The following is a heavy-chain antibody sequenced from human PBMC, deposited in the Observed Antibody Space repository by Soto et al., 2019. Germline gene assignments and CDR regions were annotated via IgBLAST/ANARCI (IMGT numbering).Heavy chain of an antibody. V-gene: IGHV1-69*04. CDR2: IIPILGIA. D-gene: IGHD3-10*01. J-gene: IGHJ4*02. Sequence: SVKVSCKASGGTFSSYTISLVRQAPGQGLEWMGRIIPILGIANYAQKFQGRVTITADKSTSTAYMELSSLRSEDTAVYYCARDDRLYYFDYWGQGTLVTVSS. CDR1: GGTFSSYT. CDR3: ARDDRLYYFDY.